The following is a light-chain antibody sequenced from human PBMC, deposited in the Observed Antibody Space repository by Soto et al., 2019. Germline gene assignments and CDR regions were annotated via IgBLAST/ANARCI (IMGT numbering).Light chain of an antibody. CDR2: AAS. CDR1: QSISSY. Sequence: DIQMTQSPSSLSASVGDRVTITCRASQSISSYLNWYQQKPGKAPKLLIYAASSLQSGVPSRFTGSGSATHFTLIISSLQPEDFATYYCQQSYSTPAWTYGHGTKVEIK. V-gene: IGKV1-39*01. CDR3: QQSYSTPAWT. J-gene: IGKJ1*01.